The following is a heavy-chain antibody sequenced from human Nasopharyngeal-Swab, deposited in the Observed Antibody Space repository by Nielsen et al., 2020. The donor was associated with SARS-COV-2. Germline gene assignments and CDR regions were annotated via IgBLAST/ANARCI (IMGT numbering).Heavy chain of an antibody. J-gene: IGHJ4*02. CDR2: ISSTGDYI. CDR3: ARDTPAMFAY. CDR1: GFTFNIYT. Sequence: GESLKISCAASGFTFNIYTMNWVRQAPGKGLEWVSAISSTGDYIYYAASVKGRFTISRDNAKNSVYLQMNSLRVEDTAAYYCARDTPAMFAYWGQGTLVTVSS. V-gene: IGHV3-21*01.